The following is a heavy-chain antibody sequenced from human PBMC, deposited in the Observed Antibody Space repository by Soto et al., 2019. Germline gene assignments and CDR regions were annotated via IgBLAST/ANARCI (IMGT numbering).Heavy chain of an antibody. CDR2: ISRSSTGI. D-gene: IGHD3-10*01. CDR1: GFTFSLYS. V-gene: IGHV3-48*02. CDR3: ARAVTWGLDV. Sequence: EVQLVESGGGLVQPGGSLRLSCAASGFTFSLYSMSWVRQAPGKGLEWVSYISRSSTGIHYADSVKGRFTISRDGVTNSMHLQMNGLRDGDTAVYYCARAVTWGLDVWGQGTTVSISS. J-gene: IGHJ6*01.